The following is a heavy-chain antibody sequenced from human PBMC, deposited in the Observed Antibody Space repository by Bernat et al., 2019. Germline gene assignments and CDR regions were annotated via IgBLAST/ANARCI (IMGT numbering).Heavy chain of an antibody. J-gene: IGHJ3*02. CDR2: ISAYNGNT. CDR3: AREKRNIVVVPAARWGDAFDI. Sequence: QVQLVQSGAEVKKPGASVKVSCKASGYTFTSYGISWVRQAPGQGLEWMGWISAYNGNTNYAQKLQGRVTMTTDTSTSTAYMELRSLRSDDTAVYYCAREKRNIVVVPAARWGDAFDIWGQGTMVTVSS. D-gene: IGHD2-2*01. CDR1: GYTFTSYG. V-gene: IGHV1-18*01.